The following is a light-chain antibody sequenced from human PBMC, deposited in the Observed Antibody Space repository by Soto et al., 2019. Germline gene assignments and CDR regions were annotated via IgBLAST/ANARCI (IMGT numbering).Light chain of an antibody. CDR3: QQRSKWPFT. J-gene: IGKJ3*01. Sequence: EIVLTQSPATLSLSPGERATLSCRASQSVSSYLAWYQQKPGQAPRLLIYDASNRATGIPARFSGSGSGTDFTLTISNLEPEDFAVDYCQQRSKWPFTFGPGNKVEIK. CDR2: DAS. V-gene: IGKV3-11*01. CDR1: QSVSSY.